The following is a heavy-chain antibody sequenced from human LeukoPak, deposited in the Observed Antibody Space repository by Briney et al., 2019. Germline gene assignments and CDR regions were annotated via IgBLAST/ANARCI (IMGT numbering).Heavy chain of an antibody. J-gene: IGHJ3*01. D-gene: IGHD3-10*01. V-gene: IGHV1-2*02. CDR1: GYTFTDSY. CDR2: VNPNSGGT. CDR3: ARGPGSAFDF. Sequence: ASVKVSCKASGYTFTDSYMHWVRQAPGQGLEWMGWVNPNSGGTNYAQDFQGRVTMTRDTSLITVYMELSRLRSEDTAVYYCARGPGSAFDFWGQGTMVTVSS.